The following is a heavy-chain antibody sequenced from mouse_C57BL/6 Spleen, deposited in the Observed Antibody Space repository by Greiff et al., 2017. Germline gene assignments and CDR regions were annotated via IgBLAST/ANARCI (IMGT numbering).Heavy chain of an antibody. J-gene: IGHJ3*01. CDR1: GFSLTSYG. CDR2: IWRGGST. CDR3: ASPYYSGFAY. D-gene: IGHD1-1*01. V-gene: IGHV2-2*01. Sequence: VQLQQSGPGLVQPSQSLSITCTVSGFSLTSYGVHWVRQSPGKGLEWLGVIWRGGSTDYNAAFISRLSISKDNSKSQVFFKMNSLQADDTAIYYCASPYYSGFAYWGQGTLVTVSA.